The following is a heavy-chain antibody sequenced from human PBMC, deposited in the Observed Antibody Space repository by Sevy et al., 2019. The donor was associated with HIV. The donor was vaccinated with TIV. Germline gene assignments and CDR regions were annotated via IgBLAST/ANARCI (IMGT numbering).Heavy chain of an antibody. CDR1: EFRLSNYA. CDR3: AKDLYYDNSLFDY. Sequence: GGSLRLSCVVSEFRLSNYAMNWVRQAPGKGLEWVSGISGSGGSSYYADSVKGRFTISRDNSKNTLYLQMNSLRAEDTAMYYCAKDLYYDNSLFDYWGQGILVTVSS. J-gene: IGHJ4*02. D-gene: IGHD3-22*01. V-gene: IGHV3-23*01. CDR2: ISGSGGSS.